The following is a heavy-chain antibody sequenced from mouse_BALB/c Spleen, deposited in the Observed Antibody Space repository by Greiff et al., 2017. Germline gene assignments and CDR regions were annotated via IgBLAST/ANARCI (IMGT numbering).Heavy chain of an antibody. J-gene: IGHJ2*01. D-gene: IGHD2-14*01. Sequence: QVQLKQSGAELARPGASVKLSCKASGYTFTDYYINWVKQRTGQGLEWIGEIYPGSGNTYYNEKFKGKATLTADKSSSTAYMQLSSLTSEDSAVYFCARGTGTTDYWGQGTTLTVSS. V-gene: IGHV1-77*01. CDR3: ARGTGTTDY. CDR2: IYPGSGNT. CDR1: GYTFTDYY.